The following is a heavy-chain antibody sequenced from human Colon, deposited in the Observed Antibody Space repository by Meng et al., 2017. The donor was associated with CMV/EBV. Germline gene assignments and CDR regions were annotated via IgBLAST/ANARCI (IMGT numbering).Heavy chain of an antibody. V-gene: IGHV3-23*01. CDR2: ISGSGGST. CDR3: AKDLLREIVPGALVLDV. CDR1: GFTFSSYA. D-gene: IGHD5-12*01. J-gene: IGHJ6*02. Sequence: GESLKISCAASGFTFSSYAMSWVRQAPGKGLEWVSAISGSGGSTYYADSVKGRFTISRDNSKNTLYLQMNSLRAEDTAVYYCAKDLLREIVPGALVLDVWGQGTTVTVSS.